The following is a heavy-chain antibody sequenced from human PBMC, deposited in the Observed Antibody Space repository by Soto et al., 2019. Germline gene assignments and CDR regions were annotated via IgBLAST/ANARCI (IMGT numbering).Heavy chain of an antibody. J-gene: IGHJ6*02. Sequence: LRLSCAASGFTFSSYAMSWVRQAPGKGLEWVSAISGSGGSTYYADSVKGRFTISRDNSKNTLYLQMNSLRAEDTAVYYYAKPITGSYGMDVWGQGTTVTVSS. CDR3: AKPITGSYGMDV. CDR2: ISGSGGST. CDR1: GFTFSSYA. D-gene: IGHD3-10*01. V-gene: IGHV3-23*01.